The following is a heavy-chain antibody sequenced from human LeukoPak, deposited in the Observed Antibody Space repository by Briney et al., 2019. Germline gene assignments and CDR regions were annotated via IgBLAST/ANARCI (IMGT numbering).Heavy chain of an antibody. V-gene: IGHV1-46*01. CDR1: GYTFTSYY. CDR2: INPSGGST. D-gene: IGHD3-22*01. J-gene: IGHJ4*02. CDR3: ARDIRATYYDSSGYYYPPDY. Sequence: ASVKVSCKASGYTFTSYYMHWVRQAPGQGLEWMGIINPSGGSTSYAQKFQGRVTMTRDMSTSTVYMELSSLRSEDTAVYYCARDIRATYYDSSGYYYPPDYWGQGTLVTISS.